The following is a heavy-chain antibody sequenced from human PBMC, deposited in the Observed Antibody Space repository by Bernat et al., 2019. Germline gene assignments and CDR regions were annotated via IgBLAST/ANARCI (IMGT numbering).Heavy chain of an antibody. J-gene: IGHJ4*02. CDR3: AKDRGRGYTYGVGGDDY. CDR1: GFTFNSYG. CDR2: IRYDGSNK. V-gene: IGHV3-30*02. D-gene: IGHD5-18*01. Sequence: QVQLVESGGGVVQPGGSLRLSCATSGFTFNSYGMHWVRQAPGKGLEWVAFIRYDGSNKNHADSVKGRFTISRDNSKNTLYLQMNSLRGEDTAVYYWAKDRGRGYTYGVGGDDYWGQGTLVTVSS.